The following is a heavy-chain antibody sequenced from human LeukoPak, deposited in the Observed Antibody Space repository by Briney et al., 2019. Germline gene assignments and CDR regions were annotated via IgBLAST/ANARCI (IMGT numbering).Heavy chain of an antibody. V-gene: IGHV4-59*01. J-gene: IGHJ6*02. CDR2: IYYSGST. CDR1: GGSISSYY. Sequence: SETLSLTCTASGGSISSYYWSWIRQPPGKGLEWIGYIYYSGSTNYNPSLTSRVTISVDTSKNQFSLKLSSETAADTAVYYCARDRDRAAATHYGMDVWGQGTTVTVSS. D-gene: IGHD6-13*01. CDR3: ARDRDRAAATHYGMDV.